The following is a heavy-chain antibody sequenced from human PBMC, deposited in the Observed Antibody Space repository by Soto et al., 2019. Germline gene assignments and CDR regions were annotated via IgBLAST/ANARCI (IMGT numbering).Heavy chain of an antibody. D-gene: IGHD2-15*01. CDR3: ARDLVVVVAATSVAVYYGMDV. CDR2: ISYDGSNK. Sequence: QVQLVESGGGVVQPGRSLRLSCAASGFTFSSYAMHWVRQAPGKGLEWVAVISYDGSNKYYADSVQGRFTISRDNSKNTLYLQMNSLRAEDTAVYYCARDLVVVVAATSVAVYYGMDVWGQGTTVTVSS. V-gene: IGHV3-30-3*01. CDR1: GFTFSSYA. J-gene: IGHJ6*02.